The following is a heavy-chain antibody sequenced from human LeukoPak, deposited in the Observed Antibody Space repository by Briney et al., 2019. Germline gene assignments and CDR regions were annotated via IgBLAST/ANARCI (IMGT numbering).Heavy chain of an antibody. Sequence: KPSETLSLTCTVSGGSISSYYWSWIRQPPGKGLEWIGYIYYSGSTNYNTSLKSRVTISVDASTNQFSLKLSSVTAADTAVYYCARGWYYDYVWGSYRYPDAFDIWGQGTMVTVSS. CDR1: GGSISSYY. V-gene: IGHV4-59*01. D-gene: IGHD3-16*02. CDR3: ARGWYYDYVWGSYRYPDAFDI. CDR2: IYYSGST. J-gene: IGHJ3*02.